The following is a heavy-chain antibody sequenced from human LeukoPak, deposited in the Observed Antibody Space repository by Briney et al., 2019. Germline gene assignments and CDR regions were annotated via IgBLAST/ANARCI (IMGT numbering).Heavy chain of an antibody. D-gene: IGHD3-22*01. CDR3: AKGGDSSGYYSETYYMDV. Sequence: PGGSLRLSCAASGFTFSSYAMSWVRQAPGKGLEWVSAISGSGGSTYYADSVKGRFTISRDNSKNTLYLQMNSLRAEDTAVYYCAKGGDSSGYYSETYYMDVWGKGTTVTVSS. J-gene: IGHJ6*03. CDR2: ISGSGGST. CDR1: GFTFSSYA. V-gene: IGHV3-23*01.